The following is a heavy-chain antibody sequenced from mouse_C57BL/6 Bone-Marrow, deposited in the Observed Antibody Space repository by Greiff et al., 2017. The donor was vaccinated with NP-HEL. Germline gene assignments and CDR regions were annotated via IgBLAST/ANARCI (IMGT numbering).Heavy chain of an antibody. V-gene: IGHV14-1*01. Sequence: VHVKQSGAELVRPGASVKLSCTASGFNIKDYYMHWVKQRPEQGLEWIGRIDPEDGDTEYAPKFQGKATMTADTSSNTAYLQLSSLTSEDTAVYYCTTNSVTTVVATNAMDYWGQGTSVTVSS. CDR3: TTNSVTTVVATNAMDY. D-gene: IGHD1-1*01. J-gene: IGHJ4*01. CDR2: IDPEDGDT. CDR1: GFNIKDYY.